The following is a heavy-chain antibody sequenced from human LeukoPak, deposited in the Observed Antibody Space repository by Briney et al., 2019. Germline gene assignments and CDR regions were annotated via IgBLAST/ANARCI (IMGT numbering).Heavy chain of an antibody. V-gene: IGHV1-69*05. CDR2: IIPIFGTA. CDR3: ARGNYCSGGSCYDGAFDY. D-gene: IGHD2-15*01. CDR1: GGTSSNYA. Sequence: GASVKVSCKASGGTSSNYAISWVRQAPGQGLEWMGGIIPIFGTANYAQKLQGRVTMTTDTSTSTAYMELRSLRSDDTAVYYCARGNYCSGGSCYDGAFDYWGQGTLVTVSS. J-gene: IGHJ4*02.